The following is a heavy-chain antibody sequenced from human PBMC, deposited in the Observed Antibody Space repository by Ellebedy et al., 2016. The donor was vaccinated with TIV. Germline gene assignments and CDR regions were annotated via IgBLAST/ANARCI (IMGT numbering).Heavy chain of an antibody. J-gene: IGHJ5*02. D-gene: IGHD6-13*01. Sequence: SGPTLVXPTQTLTLTCTFSGFSLTTSGVGVGWIRQPPGKAPEWLALIYWDNDNLYSPSLRSRLAITKDTSKNQVVLTMTNMDPLDTATYYCARSGVGEQQLVQGWFDPWGQGTLVTVSS. CDR2: IYWDNDN. V-gene: IGHV2-5*02. CDR3: ARSGVGEQQLVQGWFDP. CDR1: GFSLTTSGVG.